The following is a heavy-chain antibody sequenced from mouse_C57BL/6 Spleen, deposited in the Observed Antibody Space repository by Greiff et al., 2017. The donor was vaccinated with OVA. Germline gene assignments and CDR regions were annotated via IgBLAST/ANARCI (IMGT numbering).Heavy chain of an antibody. V-gene: IGHV7-3*01. CDR3: ARAGRDWYFDV. J-gene: IGHJ1*03. CDR2: IRNKANGYTT. Sequence: EVKLVESGGGLVQPGGSLSLSCAASGFTFTDYYMSWVRQPPGKALEWLGFIRNKANGYTTEYSASVKGRFTISRDNSQSILYLQMNALRAEDSATYYCARAGRDWYFDVWGTGTTVTVSS. CDR1: GFTFTDYY.